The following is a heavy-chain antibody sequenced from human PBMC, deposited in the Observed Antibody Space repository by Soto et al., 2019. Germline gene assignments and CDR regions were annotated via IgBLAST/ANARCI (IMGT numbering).Heavy chain of an antibody. CDR1: GYTFTSYD. CDR2: MNPSTGNT. V-gene: IGHV1-8*01. J-gene: IGHJ5*02. D-gene: IGHD6-19*01. Sequence: QVQLVQSGAEVKKPGASVKVSCKASGYTFTSYDIIWVRQATGQGLEWMGWMNPSTGNTDSAEKFQGRLTMTRNTYISTVYLELSSLSFEDTALYYWARGRIIVAGGFDPWGQGTLVTVSS. CDR3: ARGRIIVAGGFDP.